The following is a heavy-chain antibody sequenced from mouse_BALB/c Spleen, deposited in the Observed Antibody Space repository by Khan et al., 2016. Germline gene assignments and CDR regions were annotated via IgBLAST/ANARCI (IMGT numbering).Heavy chain of an antibody. Sequence: VQLQESGAELARPGASVKMSCKASGYTFTSYTMHWVKQSPGQGPEWIGYINPSSGYTNYNQKFKDKATFTADKSSSTAYMQLSSLKSEDSAVYYCARRYGAYGSSFFAYWGQGTLVTVSA. J-gene: IGHJ3*01. V-gene: IGHV1-4*01. CDR3: ARRYGAYGSSFFAY. CDR2: INPSSGYT. D-gene: IGHD1-1*01. CDR1: GYTFTSYT.